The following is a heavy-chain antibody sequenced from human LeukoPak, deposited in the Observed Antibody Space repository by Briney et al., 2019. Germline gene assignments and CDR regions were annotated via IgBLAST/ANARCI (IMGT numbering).Heavy chain of an antibody. D-gene: IGHD2-2*01. CDR2: INPNSGGT. CDR1: GYTFTGYY. J-gene: IGHJ4*02. V-gene: IGHV1-2*02. Sequence: GASVTVSCKASGYTFTGYYMHWVRQAPGQGLEWMGWINPNSGGTNYAQKFQGSVTMTRDTSISTAYMELSRLRSDDTAVYYCARDLVVPAATLDYWGQGTLVTVSS. CDR3: ARDLVVPAATLDY.